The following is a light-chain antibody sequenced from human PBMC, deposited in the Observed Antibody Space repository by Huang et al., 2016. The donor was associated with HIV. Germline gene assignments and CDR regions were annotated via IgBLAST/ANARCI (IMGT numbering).Light chain of an antibody. CDR3: QQYYSTPWT. CDR1: LNVLYSSNNKNY. Sequence: DIVMTQSPDSLAVSLGERATFNCKSSLNVLYSSNNKNYLAWYQQKPGQPPKLRIYWASTRESGVPDRFSGSGSGTNFTLTISGLQAEDVAVYYCQQYYSTPWTFGQGTKVEIK. V-gene: IGKV4-1*01. J-gene: IGKJ1*01. CDR2: WAS.